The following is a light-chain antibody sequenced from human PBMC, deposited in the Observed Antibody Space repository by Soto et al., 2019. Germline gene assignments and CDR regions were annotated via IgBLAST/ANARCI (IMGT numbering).Light chain of an antibody. J-gene: IGLJ1*01. CDR2: EIT. CDR3: TSYTSSNTLYV. CDR1: SSDVGGYNY. V-gene: IGLV2-14*01. Sequence: QSALTQPASVSGSPGPSITISCTGTSSDVGGYNYVSWYQHHPGKAPKLIIFEITNRPSGVSNRFSGSTSGNAASLTISGLQAEDEADYYCTSYTSSNTLYVFGTGTKVTVL.